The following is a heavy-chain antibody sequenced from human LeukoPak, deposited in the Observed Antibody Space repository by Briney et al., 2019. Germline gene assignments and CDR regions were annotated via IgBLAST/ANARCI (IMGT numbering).Heavy chain of an antibody. CDR1: GFTVSSFS. CDR3: ASPATLLTKYSSGWFTFDY. V-gene: IGHV3-21*04. Sequence: GGSLRLSCSASGFTVSSFSMHWVRQAPGKGLEWVSSISSSRSYIYYGDSVKGRLTISRDNAKNSLYLQMNSLRSDDTAVYYCASPATLLTKYSSGWFTFDYWGQGTLVTVSS. J-gene: IGHJ4*02. D-gene: IGHD6-19*01. CDR2: ISSSRSYI.